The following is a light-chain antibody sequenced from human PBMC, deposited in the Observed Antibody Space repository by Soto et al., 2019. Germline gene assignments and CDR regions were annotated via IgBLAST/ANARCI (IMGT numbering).Light chain of an antibody. CDR2: GAS. Sequence: ENVLTQSPGTLSLSPGERATLFCRASQSVSSTYLAWYQQKPGQAPRLLIYGASTRATGIPDRFSGSGSGTDFTLTISRLAPEDFAVYYCQQYSDSITFGQGTRLEIE. V-gene: IGKV3-20*01. CDR3: QQYSDSIT. CDR1: QSVSSTY. J-gene: IGKJ5*01.